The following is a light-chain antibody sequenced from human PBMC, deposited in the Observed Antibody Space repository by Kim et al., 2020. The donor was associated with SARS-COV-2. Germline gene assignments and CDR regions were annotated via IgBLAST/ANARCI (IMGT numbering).Light chain of an antibody. CDR2: DVS. Sequence: DIQMTQSPSSLSASVGDRVTIACRTSENTRNYLNWYQQEPGKAPKLLIYDVSTLQGGVPSRFSGSGSETDFTLTINGLQPEDFSTYYCQQSFSIPYTFGQGTKVEV. CDR1: ENTRNY. CDR3: QQSFSIPYT. V-gene: IGKV1-39*01. J-gene: IGKJ2*01.